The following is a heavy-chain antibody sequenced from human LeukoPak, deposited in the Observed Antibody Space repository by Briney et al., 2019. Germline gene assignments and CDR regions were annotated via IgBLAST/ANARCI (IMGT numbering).Heavy chain of an antibody. Sequence: ASVNVSCKASGYTFTSYDINWVRQATGQGLEWMGWISAYNGNTNYAQKLQGRVTMTTDTSTSTAYMELRSLRSDDTAVYYCARAGKRWLQPVDYWGQGTLVTVSS. CDR2: ISAYNGNT. D-gene: IGHD5-24*01. J-gene: IGHJ4*02. CDR3: ARAGKRWLQPVDY. CDR1: GYTFTSYD. V-gene: IGHV1-18*01.